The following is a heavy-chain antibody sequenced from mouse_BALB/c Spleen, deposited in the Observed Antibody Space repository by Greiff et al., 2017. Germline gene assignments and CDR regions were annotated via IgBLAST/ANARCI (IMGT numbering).Heavy chain of an antibody. Sequence: VQLVESGAELVRPGSSVKISCKASGYAFSSYWMNWVKQRPGQGLEWIGQIYPGDGDTNYNGKFKGKATLTADKSSSTAYMQLSSLTSEDSAVYFCARQAAYYFDYWGQGTTLTVSS. CDR2: IYPGDGDT. D-gene: IGHD3-2*02. V-gene: IGHV1-80*01. CDR3: ARQAAYYFDY. J-gene: IGHJ2*01. CDR1: GYAFSSYW.